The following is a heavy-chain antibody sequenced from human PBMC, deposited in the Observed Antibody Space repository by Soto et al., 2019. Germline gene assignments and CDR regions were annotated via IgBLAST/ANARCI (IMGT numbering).Heavy chain of an antibody. Sequence: SVKVSCKSSGGTFSSFAFSWVRQAPGEGLEWMGGLIVILGSTNCAQKFEGRVTFTADEGSSTAYMEVSGLRSEDTAVYFCASGYYDSSGYSIDYWGQGTQVTVSS. CDR1: GGTFSSFA. V-gene: IGHV1-69*13. CDR3: ASGYYDSSGYSIDY. J-gene: IGHJ4*02. D-gene: IGHD3-22*01. CDR2: LIVILGST.